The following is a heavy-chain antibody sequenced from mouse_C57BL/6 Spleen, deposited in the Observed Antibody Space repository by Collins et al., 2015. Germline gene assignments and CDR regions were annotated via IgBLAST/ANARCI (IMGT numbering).Heavy chain of an antibody. Sequence: VQLKQSGPGLVQPSQSLSITCTVSGFSLTSYGVHWVRQSPGKGLEWLGVIWSGGSTDYNAAFISRLSISKDNSKSQVFFKMNSLQADDTAIYYCAKEDYYGSSYYYAMDYWGQGTSVTVSS. CDR1: GFSLTSYG. CDR3: AKEDYYGSSYYYAMDY. CDR2: IWSGGST. J-gene: IGHJ4*01. V-gene: IGHV2-4*01. D-gene: IGHD1-1*01.